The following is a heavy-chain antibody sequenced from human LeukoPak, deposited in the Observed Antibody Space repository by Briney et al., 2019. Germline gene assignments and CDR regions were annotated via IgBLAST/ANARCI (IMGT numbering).Heavy chain of an antibody. D-gene: IGHD6-19*01. CDR2: IIPIFGTA. CDR3: ARPRRIAVAGGLDY. Sequence: GASVKVSCKASGGTFSSYAISWVRRAPGQGLEWMGGIIPIFGTANYAQKFQGRVTITADKSTSTAYMELSSLRSEDTAVYYCARPRRIAVAGGLDYWGQGTLVTVSS. CDR1: GGTFSSYA. J-gene: IGHJ4*02. V-gene: IGHV1-69*06.